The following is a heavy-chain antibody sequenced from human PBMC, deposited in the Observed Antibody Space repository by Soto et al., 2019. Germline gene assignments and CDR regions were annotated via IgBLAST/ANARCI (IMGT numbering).Heavy chain of an antibody. CDR2: IYYSGST. CDR3: ARVHIGGRDGYNWFDP. V-gene: IGHV4-31*03. Sequence: SETLSLTCTVSGGSISSGGYYWSWIRQHPGKGLEWIGYIYYSGSTYYNPSLKSRVTISVDTSKNQFSLKLSSVTAADTAVYYCARVHIGGRDGYNWFDPWGQGTLVTVSS. CDR1: GGSISSGGYY. D-gene: IGHD3-10*01. J-gene: IGHJ5*02.